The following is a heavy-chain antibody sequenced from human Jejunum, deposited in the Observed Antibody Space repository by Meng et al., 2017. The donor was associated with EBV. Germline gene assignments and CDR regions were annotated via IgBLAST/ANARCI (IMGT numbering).Heavy chain of an antibody. J-gene: IGHJ5*02. V-gene: IGHV4-61*01. CDR3: ARSGEHEQWLNFDP. CDR1: GVSVSSGSYH. D-gene: IGHD6-19*01. Sequence: QRQLQWSGPGLVKPSETLSLTCTVSGVSVSSGSYHWSWIRQAPGKGLEWIGFISYSGSTNYNPSLKSRVTISVDMSKNQFSLKLRSVTAADTAVYYCARSGEHEQWLNFDPWGQGTLVTVSS. CDR2: ISYSGST.